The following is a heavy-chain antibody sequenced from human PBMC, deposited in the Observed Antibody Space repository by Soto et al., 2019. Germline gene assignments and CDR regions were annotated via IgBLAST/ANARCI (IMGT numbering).Heavy chain of an antibody. V-gene: IGHV3-30-3*01. J-gene: IGHJ4*02. CDR2: ISYDGSNK. CDR1: GFTFSSYA. D-gene: IGHD3-3*01. CDR3: ARSNYDFWSGYTSPADY. Sequence: GGSLRLSCAASGFTFSSYAMHWVRQAPGKGLEWVAVISYDGSNKYYADSVKGRFTISRDNSKNTLYLQMNSLRAEDTAVYYCARSNYDFWSGYTSPADYWGQGTLVTVSS.